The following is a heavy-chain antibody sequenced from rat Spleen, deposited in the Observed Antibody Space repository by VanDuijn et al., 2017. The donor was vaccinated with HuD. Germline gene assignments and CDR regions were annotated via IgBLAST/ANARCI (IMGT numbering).Heavy chain of an antibody. CDR2: ITNCCCST. CDR1: GFTFSNYG. J-gene: IGHJ1*01. CDR3: TTVWLDGYNYWYFDF. Sequence: EVQLVESGGGLVQPGRSLKLSCAASGFTFSNYGMAWVRQAPTKGLEWVESITNCCCSTYYRDSVKGRFTISRDNSKSTLYLQIDSLRSEDTATYYCTTVWLDGYNYWYFDFWGPGTMVTVSS. D-gene: IGHD1-9*01. V-gene: IGHV5-27*01.